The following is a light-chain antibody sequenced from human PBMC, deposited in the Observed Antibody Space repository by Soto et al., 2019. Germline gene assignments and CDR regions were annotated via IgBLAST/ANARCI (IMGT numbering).Light chain of an antibody. J-gene: IGLJ2*01. CDR1: SSDVGGYNY. CDR3: SSYAGSNLV. V-gene: IGLV2-8*01. CDR2: EVS. Sequence: QSALTQPPSASGSPGQSVTISCTGTSSDVGGYNYVSWYQQHPGKAPKVMIYEVSKRPSGVPDRFSGSKSGNTACLTVSGLQAEDEADYYCSSYAGSNLVFGGGTKLTVL.